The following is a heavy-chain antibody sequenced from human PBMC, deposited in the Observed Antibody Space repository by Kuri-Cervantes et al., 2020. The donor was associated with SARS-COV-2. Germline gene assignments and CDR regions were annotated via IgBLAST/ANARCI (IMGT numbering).Heavy chain of an antibody. Sequence: LSLTCAASGFTFSNYAMSWVRQAPGKGLEWVSAISGSGGNTYYADSVRGRFTISRDNSKNTLYLQMNNMRREDTAVYYCARVLWSGSASRSRVTEYYFDYWGQGTLVTVSS. CDR2: ISGSGGNT. CDR3: ARVLWSGSASRSRVTEYYFDY. J-gene: IGHJ4*02. CDR1: GFTFSNYA. D-gene: IGHD3-3*01. V-gene: IGHV3-23*01.